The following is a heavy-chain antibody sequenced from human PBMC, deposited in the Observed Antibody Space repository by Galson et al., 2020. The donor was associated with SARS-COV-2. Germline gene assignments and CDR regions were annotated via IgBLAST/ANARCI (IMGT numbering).Heavy chain of an antibody. V-gene: IGHV3-13*01. CDR1: GFTFSSYD. J-gene: IGHJ6*02. D-gene: IGHD3-10*01. Sequence: GESLKIPCAASGFTFSSYDMHWVRQATGKGLEWVSAIGTAGDTYYPGSVKGRFTISRENAKNSLYLQMNSLRAGDTAVYYCARGSMVRGDNYYYYYGMDFWGQGTTVTVSS. CDR2: IGTAGDT. CDR3: ARGSMVRGDNYYYYYGMDF.